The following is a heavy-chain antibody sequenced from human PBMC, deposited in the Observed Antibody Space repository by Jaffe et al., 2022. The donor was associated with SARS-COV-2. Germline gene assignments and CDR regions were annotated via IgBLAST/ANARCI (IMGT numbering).Heavy chain of an antibody. V-gene: IGHV3-30*04. CDR3: ARDLNYYDTSAPYYQIDF. Sequence: QVQLVASGGGVVQPGKSLRLSCAASGFTFDNYVIHWVRQAPGKGLEWVALISSDGSKKYYADSVKGRFSISRDNSKNTLYLQMNSLGAEDTAVYFCARDLNYYDTSAPYYQIDFWGQGTLVTVSS. CDR2: ISSDGSKK. CDR1: GFTFDNYV. D-gene: IGHD3-22*01. J-gene: IGHJ4*02.